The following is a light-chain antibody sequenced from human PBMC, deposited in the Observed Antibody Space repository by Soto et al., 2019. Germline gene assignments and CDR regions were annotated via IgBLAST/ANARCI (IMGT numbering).Light chain of an antibody. J-gene: IGKJ1*01. CDR2: GAS. V-gene: IGKV3-15*01. CDR1: QSVSSN. Sequence: EIVLTQSPATLSLSPWERATLSCRASQSVSSNLAWYQQKPGQAPRLLIYGASTRATGIPARFSGSGSGTEVTLTISSLQSEDFAVYECQQYNNWPRTFGQGTKVDIK. CDR3: QQYNNWPRT.